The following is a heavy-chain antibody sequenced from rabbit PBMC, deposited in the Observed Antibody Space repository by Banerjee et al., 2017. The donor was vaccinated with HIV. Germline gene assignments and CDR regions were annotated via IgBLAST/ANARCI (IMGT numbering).Heavy chain of an antibody. CDR3: ARDSGGDNYGNLM. V-gene: IGHV1S40*01. D-gene: IGHD2-1*01. CDR2: IYNGDGST. J-gene: IGHJ4*01. Sequence: QSLEESGGDLVKPGASLTLTCTASGFSFSSSYWICWVRQAPGKGLEWIGCIYNGDGSTYYASWAKGRFTISKTSSTTVTLQMTSLTAADTATYFCARDSGGDNYGNLMWGPGTLVTVS. CDR1: GFSFSSSYW.